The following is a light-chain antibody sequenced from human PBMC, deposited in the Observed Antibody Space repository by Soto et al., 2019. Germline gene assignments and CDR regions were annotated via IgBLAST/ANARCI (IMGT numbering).Light chain of an antibody. Sequence: QSVLTQPASAADSPGQSVTISCTATSIDVGTYKYVSWYQQHPGKAPKLMIYEVTKRPSGVPDRFSGSTSGNTASLTVSGLQAEDEADYYCSSYAGSNNFVFGTGTKVTLL. CDR2: EVT. V-gene: IGLV2-8*01. CDR3: SSYAGSNNFV. CDR1: SIDVGTYKY. J-gene: IGLJ1*01.